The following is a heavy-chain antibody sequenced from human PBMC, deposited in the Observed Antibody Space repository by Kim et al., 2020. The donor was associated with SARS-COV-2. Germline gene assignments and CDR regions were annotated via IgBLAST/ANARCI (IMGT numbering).Heavy chain of an antibody. V-gene: IGHV3-23*01. CDR2: INGRGDST. CDR1: GFTFSSYD. Sequence: GGSLRLSCAASGFTFSSYDMSWVRQAPGKGLEWVSTINGRGDSTRYADSVKGRFTISRDTSKNTLYVQMNSLRADDTAIYYCAKSNYGGFDYWGQGTLVT. J-gene: IGHJ4*02. CDR3: AKSNYGGFDY. D-gene: IGHD4-17*01.